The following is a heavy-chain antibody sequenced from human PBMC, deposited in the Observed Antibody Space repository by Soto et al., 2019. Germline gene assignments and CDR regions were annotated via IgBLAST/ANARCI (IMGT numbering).Heavy chain of an antibody. V-gene: IGHV4-34*01. CDR1: VGPLSGYY. D-gene: IGHD2-2*02. CDR2: INNSGST. Sequence: LSLTCGVYVGPLSGYYWNWIRQSPGKGLEWIGQINNSGSTYCHPSLRSRVTISADTSKNQFSLKLNSVTTADTAVYFCARSFCTDTSCSTFDSWGLGTLVTVSS. CDR3: ARSFCTDTSCSTFDS. J-gene: IGHJ4*01.